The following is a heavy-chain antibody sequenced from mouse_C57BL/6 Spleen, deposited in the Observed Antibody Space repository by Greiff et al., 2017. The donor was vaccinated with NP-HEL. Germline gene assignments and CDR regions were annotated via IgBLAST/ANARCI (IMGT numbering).Heavy chain of an antibody. V-gene: IGHV5-6*01. J-gene: IGHJ3*01. CDR1: GFTFSSYG. D-gene: IGHD2-3*01. CDR2: ISSGGSYT. Sequence: EVNLVESGGDLVKPGGSLKLSCAASGFTFSSYGMSWVRQTPDKRLEWVATISSGGSYTYYPDSVKGRFTISRDNAKNTLYLQMSSLKSEDTAMYYCARPYDGYYEGFAYWGQGTLVTVSA. CDR3: ARPYDGYYEGFAY.